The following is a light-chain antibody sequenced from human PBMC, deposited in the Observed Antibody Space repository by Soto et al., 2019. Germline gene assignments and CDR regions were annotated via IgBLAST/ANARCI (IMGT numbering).Light chain of an antibody. V-gene: IGKV3-20*01. J-gene: IGKJ5*01. CDR2: GAS. Sequence: EILLTQSPATLSLSPGERATLSCRASQSVGTYLAWYQQKPGQAPRLLIYGASSRATGIPDRFSGSGSGTHFTLTITSLEPEDFAVYYCQEYDGAPPVTFGLGTRLEIK. CDR1: QSVGTY. CDR3: QEYDGAPPVT.